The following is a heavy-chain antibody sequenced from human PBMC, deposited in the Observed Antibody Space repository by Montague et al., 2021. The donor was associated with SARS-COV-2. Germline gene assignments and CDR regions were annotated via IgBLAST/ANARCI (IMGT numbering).Heavy chain of an antibody. CDR3: ARYWGTHLGENWFDP. J-gene: IGHJ5*02. CDR2: IRGSGSST. Sequence: SLRLSCAASGFTFSRYAMSWVRQAPGKGLEWVSGIRGSGSSTNYADSVKGRFTISRDNSKNTLYLQMNSLRAEDTAVYYCARYWGTHLGENWFDPWGQGTLVTVSS. CDR1: GFTFSRYA. D-gene: IGHD2-21*01. V-gene: IGHV3-23*01.